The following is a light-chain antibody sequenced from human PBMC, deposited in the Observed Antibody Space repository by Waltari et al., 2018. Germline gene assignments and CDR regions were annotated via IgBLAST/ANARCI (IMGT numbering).Light chain of an antibody. Sequence: ENVLTQSPDILSLSPGESATLSCRASQIVSTNYLAWYQQKSGHPPRLLIYGAAYRATGVPDRFSASGSGTDFTLTINGREPEDFAIYYCQQYGSSPLTFGPGT. CDR2: GAA. J-gene: IGKJ3*01. CDR3: QQYGSSPLT. CDR1: QIVSTNY. V-gene: IGKV3-20*01.